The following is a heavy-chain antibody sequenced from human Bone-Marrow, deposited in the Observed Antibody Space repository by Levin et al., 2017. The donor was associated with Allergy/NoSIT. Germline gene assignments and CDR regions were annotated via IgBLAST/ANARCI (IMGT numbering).Heavy chain of an antibody. J-gene: IGHJ5*02. V-gene: IGHV2-5*02. CDR3: ARDGSGSSWYYNWFDP. CDR1: GFSLSTSGVG. CDR2: IYWDDDR. Sequence: SGPTLVKPTQTLTLTCTFSGFSLSTSGVGVNWIRQSPGKALEWLAVIYWDDDRRYSPSLKSRLAITKDTSKNQVVLIMTNMDPVDTATYYCARDGSGSSWYYNWFDPWGQGTLVTVSS. D-gene: IGHD6-13*01.